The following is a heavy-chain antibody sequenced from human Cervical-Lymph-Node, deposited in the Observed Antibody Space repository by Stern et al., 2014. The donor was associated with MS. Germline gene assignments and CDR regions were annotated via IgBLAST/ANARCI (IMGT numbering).Heavy chain of an antibody. CDR1: GYSFTSYW. Sequence: VQLVESGAEVKKPGESLKISCKGSGYSFTSYWIGWVRQMPGPGLEWMGINYPGDSDPRYSPSFQGPVTISADKSISTAYLQWSSLKASDTAMYYCARLNIAAAGPFDPWGQGTLVTVSS. CDR3: ARLNIAAAGPFDP. D-gene: IGHD6-13*01. CDR2: NYPGDSDP. J-gene: IGHJ5*02. V-gene: IGHV5-51*01.